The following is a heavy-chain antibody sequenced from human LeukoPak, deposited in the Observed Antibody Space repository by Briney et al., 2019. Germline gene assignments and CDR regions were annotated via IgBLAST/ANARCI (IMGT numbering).Heavy chain of an antibody. V-gene: IGHV3-20*04. J-gene: IGHJ4*02. CDR2: INWNGGST. D-gene: IGHD3-22*01. Sequence: TGGSLRLSCAASGFTFDDYGMSWVRQAPGKGLEWVSGINWNGGSTGYADSVKGRFTISRDNAKNSLYLQMNSLRAEDTALYYCARVVYYYDSSGYYHFDYWGQGTLVTVSS. CDR3: ARVVYYYDSSGYYHFDY. CDR1: GFTFDDYG.